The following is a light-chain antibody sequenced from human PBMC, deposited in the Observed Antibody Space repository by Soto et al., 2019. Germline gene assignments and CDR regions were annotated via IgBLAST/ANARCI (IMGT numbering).Light chain of an antibody. Sequence: IVMTQSPATLSVSLGDRATLSCRASQSVGTKLAWYQQKPGQAPRLLIYGASTRAPSFPARFSGSGSGTEVTLTISSLQSQDFAVYYCQHYDSWPPWTFGQGTKLEVK. CDR3: QHYDSWPPWT. CDR2: GAS. V-gene: IGKV3-15*01. J-gene: IGKJ1*01. CDR1: QSVGTK.